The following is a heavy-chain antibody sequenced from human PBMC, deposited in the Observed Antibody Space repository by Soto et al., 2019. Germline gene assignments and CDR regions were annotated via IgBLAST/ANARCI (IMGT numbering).Heavy chain of an antibody. V-gene: IGHV3-33*01. Sequence: QVQLVESGGGVVQPGRSLRLSCAASGFTFSNYGMHWVRQAPGKGLEWVAVIWYDGSNKYYADSVKGRFTISRDNSKNTLYLQMNSLRAEDTAVYYCARDQVRGSRSYYGFYYYGMDVWGQGTTVTVSS. D-gene: IGHD3-10*01. J-gene: IGHJ6*02. CDR1: GFTFSNYG. CDR2: IWYDGSNK. CDR3: ARDQVRGSRSYYGFYYYGMDV.